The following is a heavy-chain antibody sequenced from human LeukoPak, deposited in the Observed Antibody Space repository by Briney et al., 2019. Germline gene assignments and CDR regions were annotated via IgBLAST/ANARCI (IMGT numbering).Heavy chain of an antibody. D-gene: IGHD6-13*01. CDR3: ARQQAPYYAFDI. Sequence: SETLSLTCTVSGGSISYYYWTWIRQPAGKGLEWIGRIYTSGSTSYNPSLKSRVTMSVDTSKNQFSLKLSSVTAADTAVYYCARQQAPYYAFDIWGQGTMVTVSS. J-gene: IGHJ3*02. CDR1: GGSISYYY. V-gene: IGHV4-4*07. CDR2: IYTSGST.